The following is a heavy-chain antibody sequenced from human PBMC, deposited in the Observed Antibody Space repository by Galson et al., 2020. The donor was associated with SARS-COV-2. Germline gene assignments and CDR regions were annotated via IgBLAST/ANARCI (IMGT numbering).Heavy chain of an antibody. CDR1: GGSIGNYY. Sequence: SQTLPLTCAVYGGSIGNYYWTWIRQPPGKRLEYIGYIYASGSTNYNPSLKTRVTISTDTPKNQFFLKLTSVTAADTAVYYCARGHGIFGVVTRFDPWGQGTLVTVSS. V-gene: IGHV4-59*01. CDR2: IYASGST. D-gene: IGHD3-3*01. CDR3: ARGHGIFGVVTRFDP. J-gene: IGHJ5*02.